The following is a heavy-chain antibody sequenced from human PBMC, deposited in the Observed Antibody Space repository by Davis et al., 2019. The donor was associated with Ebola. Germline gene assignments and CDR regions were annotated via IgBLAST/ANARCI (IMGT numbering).Heavy chain of an antibody. CDR1: GYTFTSYG. J-gene: IGHJ4*02. D-gene: IGHD6-19*01. Sequence: ASVKVSCKASGYTFTSYGISWVRQAPGQRLEGMGWVHGGNGNTKYSQRFQGRVTITTDTSASTVYLDLTSLRSDDTAVFYCARASFGYNSGWYADYWGPGSLVTVSS. CDR3: ARASFGYNSGWYADY. V-gene: IGHV1-18*01. CDR2: VHGGNGNT.